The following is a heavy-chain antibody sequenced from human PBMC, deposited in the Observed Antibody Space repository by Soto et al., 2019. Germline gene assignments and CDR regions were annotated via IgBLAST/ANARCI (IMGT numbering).Heavy chain of an antibody. CDR2: VLSNDEK. CDR1: GFSLRNARMG. V-gene: IGHV2-26*01. D-gene: IGHD3-22*01. CDR3: ARMLAVNYYYYYVDV. Sequence: QVTLKESGPVLVKPTETLTLTCTVSGFSLRNARMGVSWIRQPPGKALEWLAHVLSNDEKSYNKSLQTRLTISKDTSKSQVVLTMTYMDPVDTATYFRARMLAVNYYYYYVDVWGEGTTVTVSS. J-gene: IGHJ6*03.